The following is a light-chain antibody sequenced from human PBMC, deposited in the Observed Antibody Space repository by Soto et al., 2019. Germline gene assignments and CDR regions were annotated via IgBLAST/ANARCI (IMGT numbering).Light chain of an antibody. CDR1: SSDVGCYNY. J-gene: IGLJ1*01. CDR2: DVS. V-gene: IGLV2-14*01. CDR3: SSYTRSSSYV. Sequence: LNKLGSGYRSPLHSIPISKNGTSSDVGCYNYVSVYQQHPGKAPKLMFYDVSNRPSGVSNRFSGSKSGNKASLTISGLLAEDEADYYFSSYTRSSSYVFGTGTPVTVL.